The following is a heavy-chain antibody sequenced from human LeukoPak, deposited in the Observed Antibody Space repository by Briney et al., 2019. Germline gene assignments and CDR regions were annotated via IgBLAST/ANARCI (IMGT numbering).Heavy chain of an antibody. CDR3: ARSGHSGNDFGY. CDR1: GGSVNSGGYS. J-gene: IGHJ4*02. CDR2: IYYSGST. Sequence: SQTLSLTCTVSGGSVNSGGYSWSWIRQHPGKGLEWIGYIYYSGSTYYNPSLKSRLSISMDTSKNQFSLNLTSVTGPDTAVYYCARSGHSGNDFGYWGQGTLVTVSS. D-gene: IGHD5-12*01. V-gene: IGHV4-31*03.